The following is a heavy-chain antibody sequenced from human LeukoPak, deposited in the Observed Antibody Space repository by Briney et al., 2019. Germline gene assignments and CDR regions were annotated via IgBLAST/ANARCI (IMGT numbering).Heavy chain of an antibody. V-gene: IGHV3-30-3*01. CDR2: ISYDGSNK. Sequence: GGSLRLSCAASGFTFSSYAMHWVRQAPGKGLEWVAVISYDGSNKYYADSVKGRFTISRDNAKNSLYLQMNSLRGDDTAVYYCFGWSAYYAFDSWGQGTLVTVSS. J-gene: IGHJ4*02. D-gene: IGHD3-3*01. CDR1: GFTFSSYA. CDR3: FGWSAYYAFDS.